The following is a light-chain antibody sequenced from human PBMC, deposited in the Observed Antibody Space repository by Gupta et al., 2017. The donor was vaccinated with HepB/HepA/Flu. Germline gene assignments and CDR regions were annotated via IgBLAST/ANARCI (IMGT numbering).Light chain of an antibody. CDR2: SAS. CDR3: HQDNSYSIT. J-gene: IGKJ4*01. V-gene: IGKV1-5*03. CDR1: ESISDW. Sequence: IQLTQSPSTLSASVGDRVTITCRASESISDWLAWYQHKPGKAPKLLIYSASTLERGVPSRFSGSGSGTEFTLTISSLQPDDDATYYCHQDNSYSITFGEGTKVEIK.